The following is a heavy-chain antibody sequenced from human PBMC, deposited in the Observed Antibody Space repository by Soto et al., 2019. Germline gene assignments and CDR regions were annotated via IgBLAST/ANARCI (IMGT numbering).Heavy chain of an antibody. CDR1: GFTFSSYS. CDR2: ISSSSSYI. CDR3: AMERLNWFDP. V-gene: IGHV3-21*01. Sequence: EVQLVESGGGLVQPGGSLRLSCAASGFTFSSYSMNWVRQAPGKGLEWVSSISSSSSYIYYADSVKGRFTISRDNAKNSLYLQMNSLRAEDMAVYYCAMERLNWFDPWGQGTLVTVSS. D-gene: IGHD3-3*01. J-gene: IGHJ5*02.